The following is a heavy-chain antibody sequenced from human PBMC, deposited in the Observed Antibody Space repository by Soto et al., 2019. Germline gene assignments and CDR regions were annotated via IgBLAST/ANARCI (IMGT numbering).Heavy chain of an antibody. CDR3: ARGSTTMIVPDY. CDR1: GGSFSGYY. D-gene: IGHD3-22*01. Sequence: PSETLSLTCAAYGGSFSGYYWSWIRQPPGKGLEWIGEINHRGSTSYNPSLKSRVTISVDTAKNQFSLKLNSVTAADTAVYYCARGSTTMIVPDYWGQGTLVTV. V-gene: IGHV4-34*01. J-gene: IGHJ4*02. CDR2: INHRGST.